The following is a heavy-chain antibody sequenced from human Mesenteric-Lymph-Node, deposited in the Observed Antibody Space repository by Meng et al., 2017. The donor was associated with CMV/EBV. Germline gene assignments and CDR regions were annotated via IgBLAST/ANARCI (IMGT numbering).Heavy chain of an antibody. V-gene: IGHV1-46*01. CDR3: ARVLYASGSYDIRGDMFTFDY. CDR2: INPSGGIT. CDR1: GYTFTSYD. J-gene: IGHJ4*02. D-gene: IGHD3-10*01. Sequence: ASVKVSCKASGYTFTSYDINWVRQAPGQGLEWMGIINPSGGITSYAQKFQGRVTMTRDTSTSTAYMELSSLRSENTAVYYCARVLYASGSYDIRGDMFTFDYWGQGTLVTVSS.